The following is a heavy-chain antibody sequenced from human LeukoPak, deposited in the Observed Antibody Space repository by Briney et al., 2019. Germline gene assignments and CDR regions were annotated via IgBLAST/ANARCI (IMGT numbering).Heavy chain of an antibody. CDR1: GYTFTSYG. J-gene: IGHJ4*02. V-gene: IGHV1-18*01. CDR2: ISAYNGNT. D-gene: IGHD3-10*01. Sequence: ASVKVSCKASGYTFTSYGISWVRQAPGQRLEWMGWISAYNGNTNYAQKLQGRVTMTTDTSTSTAYMELRSLRSDDTAVYYCARDNMVQGVIIYYFDYWGQGTLVTVSS. CDR3: ARDNMVQGVIIYYFDY.